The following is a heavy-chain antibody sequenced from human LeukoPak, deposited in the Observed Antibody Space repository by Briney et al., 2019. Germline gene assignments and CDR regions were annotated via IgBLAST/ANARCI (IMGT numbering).Heavy chain of an antibody. CDR2: ISSNSSTI. J-gene: IGHJ4*02. CDR3: ARGKLYV. Sequence: GGSLRLSCAASGFTFSSYSMNWVRQAPGKGLEWVSYISSNSSTIYYADSVKGRFTISRDNAKNSLYLQMNSLRAEDTAVYYCARGKLYVWGQGTLVTVSS. CDR1: GFTFSSYS. V-gene: IGHV3-48*01. D-gene: IGHD2-8*01.